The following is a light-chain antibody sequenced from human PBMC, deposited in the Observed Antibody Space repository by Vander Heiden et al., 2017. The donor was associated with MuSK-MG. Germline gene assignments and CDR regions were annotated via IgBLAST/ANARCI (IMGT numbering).Light chain of an antibody. CDR3: QQCESTLYT. CDR2: AAS. V-gene: IGKV1-39*01. Sequence: DIQMTQSPSSLSASVRDRVTITCRASQSISSYLNWYQQKPGKAPKLLIYAASSLQSGVPSRFSGSGSGTDFTLTISRLQPEDFATYYCQQCESTLYTFGQGTKLEIK. J-gene: IGKJ2*01. CDR1: QSISSY.